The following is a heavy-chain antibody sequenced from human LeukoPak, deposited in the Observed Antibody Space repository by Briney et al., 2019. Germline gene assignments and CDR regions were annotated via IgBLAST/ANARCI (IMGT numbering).Heavy chain of an antibody. V-gene: IGHV3-30*18. CDR1: GFTFSSYG. CDR2: ISYDGSNK. CDR3: AKDRGYYDSSGFFDY. Sequence: GGSPRLSCAASGFTFSSYGMHWVRQAPGKGLEWVAVISYDGSNKYYADSVKGRFTISRDNSKNTLYLQMNSLRAEDTAVYYCAKDRGYYDSSGFFDYWGQGTLVTVSS. J-gene: IGHJ4*02. D-gene: IGHD3-22*01.